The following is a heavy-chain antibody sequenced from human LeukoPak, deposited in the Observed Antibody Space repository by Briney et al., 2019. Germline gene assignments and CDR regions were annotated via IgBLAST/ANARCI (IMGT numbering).Heavy chain of an antibody. J-gene: IGHJ5*02. CDR2: ISSTADTI. CDR1: GFSFSDYE. CDR3: AKCVYSNIYYWFDP. D-gene: IGHD6-13*01. V-gene: IGHV3-48*03. Sequence: GGSLRLSCAASGFSFSDYEMNWVRQAPGTGLEWVSYISSTADTIYYADSVKGRFTISRDNSKNSLYLQMNSLRTEDTALYYCAKCVYSNIYYWFDPWGQGTLVSVSS.